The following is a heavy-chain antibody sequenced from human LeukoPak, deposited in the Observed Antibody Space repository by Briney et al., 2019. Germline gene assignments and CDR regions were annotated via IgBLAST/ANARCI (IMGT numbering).Heavy chain of an antibody. J-gene: IGHJ4*02. Sequence: PGGTLRLSCEASGFTFSNYGMSWVRQAPGKGLEWVSAISGSGGSTHYADSVKGRCTISRDNSKNTLYLQMNSLRAEDTAVYYCARKNGLDYWGQGTLVTVSS. V-gene: IGHV3-23*01. CDR1: GFTFSNYG. CDR2: ISGSGGST. CDR3: ARKNGLDY.